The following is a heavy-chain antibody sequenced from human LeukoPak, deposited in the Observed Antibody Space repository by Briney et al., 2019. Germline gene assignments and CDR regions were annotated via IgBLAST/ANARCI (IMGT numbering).Heavy chain of an antibody. CDR3: AKSSGGSRPHSRIFDV. V-gene: IGHV3-23*01. CDR2: LVGTTGDT. CDR1: GLTFTSYT. D-gene: IGHD1-14*01. Sequence: GGSLRLSCAASGLTFTSYTMTWVRLAPGKGLEWASLVGTTGDTYYTDSVKGRFIVSRDNSKNTVYLQMNGLGAEDTATYFCAKSSGGSRPHSRIFDVWGQGALVTVSS. J-gene: IGHJ4*02.